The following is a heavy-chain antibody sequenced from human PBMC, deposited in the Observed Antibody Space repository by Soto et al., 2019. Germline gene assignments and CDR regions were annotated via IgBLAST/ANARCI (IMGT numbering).Heavy chain of an antibody. Sequence: QVQLVQSGAEVKKPGASVKVSCKASGYTFTGYYMHWVRQAPGQGLEWMGWINPNSGGINYAQKFQGRVTMTRDTSISTAYMELSRLRSDDTAVYYCARDLHYGSGSYSPRYWGQGTLVTVSS. D-gene: IGHD3-10*01. J-gene: IGHJ4*02. CDR3: ARDLHYGSGSYSPRY. CDR2: INPNSGGI. CDR1: GYTFTGYY. V-gene: IGHV1-2*02.